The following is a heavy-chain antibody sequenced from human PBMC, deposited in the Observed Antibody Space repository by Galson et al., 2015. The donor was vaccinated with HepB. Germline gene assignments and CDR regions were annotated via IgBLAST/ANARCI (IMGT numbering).Heavy chain of an antibody. CDR1: GFSFTRYA. CDR2: ITRRGGNS. D-gene: IGHD2-15*01. Sequence: SLRLSCAASGFSFTRYAMAWVRQAPGKGLEWVSSITRRGGNSYYTDSVKGRFTVSRDNSKNTLLLQVNSLRAEDTAMYFCAKDGIMVANNPYHFHYWGQGTLVTVSS. J-gene: IGHJ4*02. CDR3: AKDGIMVANNPYHFHY. V-gene: IGHV3-23*01.